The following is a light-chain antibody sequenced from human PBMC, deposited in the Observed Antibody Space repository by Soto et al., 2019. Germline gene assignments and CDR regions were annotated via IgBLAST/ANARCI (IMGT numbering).Light chain of an antibody. CDR2: EVS. J-gene: IGLJ1*01. V-gene: IGLV2-14*01. CDR1: SSDVGGYNY. Sequence: QSFLTQPASVSGSPGQSITISCTGTSSDVGGYNYVSWYQQHPGKAPKFMIYEVSNRPSGVSNRFSGSKSGNTASLTISGLQAEDEADYHCSSYTRSNTYVFGTGTKVTVL. CDR3: SSYTRSNTYV.